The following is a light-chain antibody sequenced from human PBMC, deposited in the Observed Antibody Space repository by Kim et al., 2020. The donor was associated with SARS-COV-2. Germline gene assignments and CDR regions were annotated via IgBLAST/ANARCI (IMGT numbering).Light chain of an antibody. CDR3: QQYNDWPYT. J-gene: IGKJ2*01. Sequence: SPGETVTLSSRASGGGSSHLAWFQQKPGQVPRLLIYGASTRFPGTPARFTASGSGTEFTLTISSLQSEDFAIYYCQQYNDWPYTFGQGTSWRS. CDR1: GGGSSH. CDR2: GAS. V-gene: IGKV3-15*01.